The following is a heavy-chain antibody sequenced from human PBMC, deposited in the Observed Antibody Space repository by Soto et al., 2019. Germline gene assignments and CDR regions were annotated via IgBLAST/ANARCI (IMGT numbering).Heavy chain of an antibody. D-gene: IGHD3-3*01. Sequence: SETLSLTCAVYGGSFSGYYWSWIRQPPGKGLEWIGEINHSGSTNYNPSLKSRVTISVDTSKNQFSLKLSSVTAADTAVYYCARGLRVVGWLLPLAPHGGLDYCAQGTLVTVSA. CDR1: GGSFSGYY. CDR3: ARGLRVVGWLLPLAPHGGLDY. CDR2: INHSGST. J-gene: IGHJ4*02. V-gene: IGHV4-34*01.